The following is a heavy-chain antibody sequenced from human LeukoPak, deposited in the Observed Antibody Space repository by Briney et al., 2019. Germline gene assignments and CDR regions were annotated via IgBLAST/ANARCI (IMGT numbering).Heavy chain of an antibody. D-gene: IGHD3-10*02. CDR2: IRYDGSIK. J-gene: IGHJ6*04. CDR3: AELGITMIGGV. CDR1: GFTFSSYG. Sequence: GESLKISCAASGFTFSSYGMHWVRQAPGKGLEWVAFIRYDGSIKYYADSVKGRFTISRDNAKNSLYLQMNSLRAEDTAVYYCAELGITMIGGVWGKGTTVTISS. V-gene: IGHV3-30*02.